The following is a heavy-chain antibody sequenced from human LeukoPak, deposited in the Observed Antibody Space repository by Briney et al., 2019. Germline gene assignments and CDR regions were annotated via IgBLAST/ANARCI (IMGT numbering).Heavy chain of an antibody. V-gene: IGHV4-61*01. J-gene: IGHJ4*02. CDR2: IYHSGST. D-gene: IGHD3-22*01. Sequence: SGTLSLTCTVSGDSVSSGSYYWSWIRQPPGKGLEWIGYIYHSGSTNYNPSLKSRVTISIDTSKNQFSLKLSSVTAADTAVYYCAREGEYYDSSGSINYWGQGTLVTVSS. CDR3: AREGEYYDSSGSINY. CDR1: GDSVSSGSYY.